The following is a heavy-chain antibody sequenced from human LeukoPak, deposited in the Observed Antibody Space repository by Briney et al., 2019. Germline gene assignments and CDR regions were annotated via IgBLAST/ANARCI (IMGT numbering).Heavy chain of an antibody. CDR1: GLTFSRYV. CDR2: ISPSGSVT. Sequence: PGGSLSLSCAVSGLTFSRYVMTWVRQAPGKGMEWISYISPSGSVTYYVDSVKGRFIISRDNAKDSLYLQMNSLRAEDTAVYYCARDPRGPDSWGQGTLVTVSS. CDR3: ARDPRGPDS. V-gene: IGHV3-48*03. J-gene: IGHJ4*02.